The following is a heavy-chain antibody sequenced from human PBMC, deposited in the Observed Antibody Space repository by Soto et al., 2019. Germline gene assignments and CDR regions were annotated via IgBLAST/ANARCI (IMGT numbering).Heavy chain of an antibody. CDR3: ARTLSKPRFYFYYGMDV. CDR2: IYYNGNT. CDR1: DGSSSSSSYY. J-gene: IGHJ6*02. D-gene: IGHD3-16*01. V-gene: IGHV4-39*01. Sequence: PSETLSLTCTVSDGSSSSSSYYWGWIRQPPGKGLEWIGSIYYNGNTYYNPSLKSRVTISVETSKSQFSLKLRSVTAADTAVYYCARTLSKPRFYFYYGMDVWGRGTTATVSS.